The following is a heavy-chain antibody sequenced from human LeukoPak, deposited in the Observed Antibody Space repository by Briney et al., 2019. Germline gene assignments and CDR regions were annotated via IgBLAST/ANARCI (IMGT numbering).Heavy chain of an antibody. CDR2: ISSSSSYI. V-gene: IGHV3-21*01. D-gene: IGHD6-13*01. Sequence: TGGSLRLSCAASGFTFSSYSMNWVRQAPGKGLEWVSSISSSSSYIYYADSVKGRFTISRDNAKNSLYLQMNSLRAEDTAVYYCARELDSSSWYPPFDYWGRGTLVTVSS. CDR3: ARELDSSSWYPPFDY. CDR1: GFTFSSYS. J-gene: IGHJ4*02.